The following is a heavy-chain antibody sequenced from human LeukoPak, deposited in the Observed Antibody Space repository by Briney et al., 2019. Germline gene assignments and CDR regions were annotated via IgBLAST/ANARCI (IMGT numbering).Heavy chain of an antibody. Sequence: PGGSLRLSCAASGFTFSYFWMTWVRQAPGKGLKWVANINEDGSKKYYVDSVKGRFTISRDNAKNSLYLQMNSLRVEDTAVYYCARGRGDSGWWIPYFFDYWGQGNLITVSS. J-gene: IGHJ4*02. CDR2: INEDGSKK. D-gene: IGHD6-19*01. V-gene: IGHV3-7*01. CDR3: ARGRGDSGWWIPYFFDY. CDR1: GFTFSYFW.